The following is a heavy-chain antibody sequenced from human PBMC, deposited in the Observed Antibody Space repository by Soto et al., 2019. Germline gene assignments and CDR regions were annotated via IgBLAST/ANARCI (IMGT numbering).Heavy chain of an antibody. CDR3: ARDRVVGSSFPFHDAFDI. CDR2: INPNSGGT. CDR1: GYTFTGYY. V-gene: IGHV1-2*04. D-gene: IGHD6-6*01. J-gene: IGHJ3*02. Sequence: ASVKVSCKASGYTFTGYYMHWVRQAPGQGLEWMGWINPNSGGTNYAQKFQGWVTMTRDTSISTAYMELSRLRSDDTAVYYCARDRVVGSSFPFHDAFDIWGQGTMVTVSS.